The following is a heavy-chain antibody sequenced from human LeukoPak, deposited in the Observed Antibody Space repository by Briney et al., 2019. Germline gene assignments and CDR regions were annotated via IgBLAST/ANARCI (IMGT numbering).Heavy chain of an antibody. CDR1: GGSISGYY. Sequence: SETLSLTCTVSGGSISGYYWTWIRQPAGKGLEWIGRINTSGSTNYNPSLKSRVTISVDTSKNQFSLKLSSVTAADTAVYYCARGPNLYYYDSSGSDFDYWGQGTLVTVSS. D-gene: IGHD3-22*01. J-gene: IGHJ4*02. CDR2: INTSGST. CDR3: ARGPNLYYYDSSGSDFDY. V-gene: IGHV4-4*07.